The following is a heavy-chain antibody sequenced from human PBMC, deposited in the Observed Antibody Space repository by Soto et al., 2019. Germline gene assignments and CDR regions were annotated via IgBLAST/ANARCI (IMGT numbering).Heavy chain of an antibody. CDR1: GGSISSYY. J-gene: IGHJ6*03. Sequence: TSETLSLTCTVSGGSISSYYWSWIRQPPGKGLEWIGYIYYSGSTNYNPSLKSRVTISVDTSKNQFSLKLSSVTAADTAVYYCARDFLGISREYCSSTSCSSTYYYYYMDVWGKGTTVTVSS. CDR2: IYYSGST. D-gene: IGHD2-2*01. CDR3: ARDFLGISREYCSSTSCSSTYYYYYMDV. V-gene: IGHV4-59*01.